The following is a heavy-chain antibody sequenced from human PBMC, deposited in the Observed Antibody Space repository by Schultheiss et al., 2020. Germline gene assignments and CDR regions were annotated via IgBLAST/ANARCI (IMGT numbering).Heavy chain of an antibody. CDR3: ARSYDSSGYYYLDYYYGMDV. Sequence: GGSLRLSCAASGFTFSSYSMNWVRQAPGKGLEWVSSISSSSSYIYYADSVKGRFTISRDNAKNSLYLQMNSLRAEDTAVYYCARSYDSSGYYYLDYYYGMDVWGQGTTVTVSS. J-gene: IGHJ6*02. V-gene: IGHV3-21*01. D-gene: IGHD3-22*01. CDR2: ISSSSSYI. CDR1: GFTFSSYS.